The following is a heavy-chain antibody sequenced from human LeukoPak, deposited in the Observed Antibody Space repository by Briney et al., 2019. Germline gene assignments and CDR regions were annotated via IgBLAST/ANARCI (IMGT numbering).Heavy chain of an antibody. D-gene: IGHD5-18*01. J-gene: IGHJ4*02. CDR2: INPSGGST. CDR1: GYTFTNYN. Sequence: ASVKASCKASGYTFTNYNIHWVRQAPGQGLEWMGIINPSGGSTSYAQEFQGRVTMTRDTSTSTVYMELSSLRSEDTAVYYCARYIYGYLHYWGQGTLVTVSS. CDR3: ARYIYGYLHY. V-gene: IGHV1-46*01.